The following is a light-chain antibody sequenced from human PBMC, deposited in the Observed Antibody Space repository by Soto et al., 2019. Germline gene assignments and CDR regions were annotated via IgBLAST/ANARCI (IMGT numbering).Light chain of an antibody. CDR1: QDISRY. CDR2: GAS. Sequence: QLTQSPSSLSASVGDRVTITCRASQDISRYLAWYQQKAGKAPKLLIYGASTLQSGVPPRFSGVGSATEFTLTISSLQPEDFATYHCQQLQKTPFTFGPGTTVDV. V-gene: IGKV1-9*01. CDR3: QQLQKTPFT. J-gene: IGKJ3*01.